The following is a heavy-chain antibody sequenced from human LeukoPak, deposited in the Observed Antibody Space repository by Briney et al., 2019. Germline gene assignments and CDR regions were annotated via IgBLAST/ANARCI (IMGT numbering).Heavy chain of an antibody. Sequence: PGGSLRLSCAASGFTFSNYAMSWVRQAPGKELEWVSAISGSGSSTYYADSVKGRFTISRDNSKNTLYLQMNSLRAEDTAVYYCANGSFADPFDIWGQGIMVTVSS. J-gene: IGHJ3*02. CDR1: GFTFSNYA. CDR3: ANGSFADPFDI. D-gene: IGHD3-10*01. CDR2: ISGSGSST. V-gene: IGHV3-23*01.